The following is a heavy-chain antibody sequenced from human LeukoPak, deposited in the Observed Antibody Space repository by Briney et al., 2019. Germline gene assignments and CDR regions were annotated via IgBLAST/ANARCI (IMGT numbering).Heavy chain of an antibody. D-gene: IGHD1-26*01. Sequence: GASVKVSCKASGYTFTNYGISWVRQAPGQGLEWMGWISGYNGNTNYAQKLQGRVTLTTNTSTRTAYMELRSLISDDTAVYYCARDEWELPEYFQHWGQGTLVTVSS. CDR3: ARDEWELPEYFQH. V-gene: IGHV1-18*01. J-gene: IGHJ1*01. CDR2: ISGYNGNT. CDR1: GYTFTNYG.